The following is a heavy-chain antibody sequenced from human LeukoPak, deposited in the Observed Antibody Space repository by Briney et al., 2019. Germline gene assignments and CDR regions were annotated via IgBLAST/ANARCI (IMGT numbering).Heavy chain of an antibody. CDR2: INTDGSRT. V-gene: IGHV3-74*01. D-gene: IGHD2-21*02. CDR3: TRELPREVTLDY. J-gene: IGHJ4*01. CDR1: GFTFISYG. Sequence: PGGSLRLSCAASGFTFISYGMQWVRQAPGTGLVWASRINTDGSRTSYADSVKGRFTVSRDNAKNTLYLQVNSLRAEDTAVYFCTRELPREVTLDYWGQGTLVTVSS.